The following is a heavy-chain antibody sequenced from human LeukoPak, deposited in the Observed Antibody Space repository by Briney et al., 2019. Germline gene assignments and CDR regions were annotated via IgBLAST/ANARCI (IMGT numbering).Heavy chain of an antibody. V-gene: IGHV3-13*01. J-gene: IGHJ4*02. D-gene: IGHD5-18*01. CDR3: ARPALRGYTLDY. Sequence: PGGSLRLSCAASGFTFSSYDMHWVRQTTGRGLEWVSGIGTAGDTYSPGSVKGRFTISRENAKNSLYLQMNSLRAGDTAVYYCARPALRGYTLDYWGQGTLVTASS. CDR1: GFTFSSYD. CDR2: IGTAGDT.